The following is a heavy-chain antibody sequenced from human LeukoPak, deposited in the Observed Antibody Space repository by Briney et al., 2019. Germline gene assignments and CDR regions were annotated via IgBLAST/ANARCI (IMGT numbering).Heavy chain of an antibody. Sequence: GASVKVSCKASGYTFTSYGISWVRQAPGQGLEWMGRIIPILGIANYAQKFQGRVTITADKSTSTAYMELSSLRSEDTAVYYCAREGTAMVTSFDYWGQGTLVTVSS. CDR1: GYTFTSYG. CDR2: IIPILGIA. D-gene: IGHD5-18*01. CDR3: AREGTAMVTSFDY. V-gene: IGHV1-69*04. J-gene: IGHJ4*02.